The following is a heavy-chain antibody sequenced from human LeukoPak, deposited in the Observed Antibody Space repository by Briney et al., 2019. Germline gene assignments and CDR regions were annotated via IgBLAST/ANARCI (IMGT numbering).Heavy chain of an antibody. Sequence: PGGSLRLSCAASGFTFSSYWMRWVRQAPGKGLVWVSRINSDGSSTSYADSVKDRFIISRDNAKNTLYLQMSSLRAEETAVYYCAKVDSSGWYGGVAFDIWGQGTVVIVSS. CDR1: GFTFSSYW. J-gene: IGHJ3*02. D-gene: IGHD6-19*01. V-gene: IGHV3-74*01. CDR2: INSDGSST. CDR3: AKVDSSGWYGGVAFDI.